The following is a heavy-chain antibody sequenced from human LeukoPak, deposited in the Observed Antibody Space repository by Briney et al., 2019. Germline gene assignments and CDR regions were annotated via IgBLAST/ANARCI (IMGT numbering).Heavy chain of an antibody. D-gene: IGHD3-10*01. V-gene: IGHV4-34*01. CDR1: GEPFSGYF. Sequence: TSETLSLTCAVSGEPFSGYFWSWIRQSSGKGLEWIGEIHNSGTTNYNPSLNSRVTISEDTSKNQFYLNLSSVTAADTAVYYCARRYYYNLGSFPFDFWGQGTLVTVSS. CDR3: ARRYYYNLGSFPFDF. J-gene: IGHJ4*02. CDR2: IHNSGTT.